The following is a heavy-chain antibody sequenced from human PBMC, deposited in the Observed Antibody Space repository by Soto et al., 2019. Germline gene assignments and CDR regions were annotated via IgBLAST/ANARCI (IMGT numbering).Heavy chain of an antibody. CDR3: ETPTSGTYLDGFAS. Sequence: AASVKVSCKASGGTFSSYAISWVRQAPGQGLEWMGGIIPIFGTANYAQKFQGRVTITADESTSTAYMELSSLRSEDTAVYYCETPTSGTYLDGFASGARGTRVPVSS. J-gene: IGHJ4*02. CDR1: GGTFSSYA. V-gene: IGHV1-69*13. D-gene: IGHD1-26*01. CDR2: IIPIFGTA.